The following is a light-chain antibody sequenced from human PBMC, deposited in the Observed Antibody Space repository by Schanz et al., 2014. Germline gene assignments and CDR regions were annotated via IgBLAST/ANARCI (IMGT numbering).Light chain of an antibody. Sequence: EIVMTQSPATLSVSPGERATLSCRASQSVSSNVAWYQHKPGQAPRLLIYGASARATGIPARFSGSGSGTEFTLTISGLQSEDFAVYFCQQYKNWPPLTFGGGTKVEIK. CDR3: QQYKNWPPLT. V-gene: IGKV3-15*01. CDR1: QSVSSN. CDR2: GAS. J-gene: IGKJ4*01.